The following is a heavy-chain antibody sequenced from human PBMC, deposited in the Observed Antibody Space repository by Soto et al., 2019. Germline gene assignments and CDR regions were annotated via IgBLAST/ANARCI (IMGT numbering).Heavy chain of an antibody. V-gene: IGHV6-1*01. CDR1: GDSVSSNSAA. CDR3: ASLYSSSSFFDY. Sequence: SETLSLTCAISGDSVSSNSAAWNWIRQAPSRGLEWLGRTYYRSKWYNDYAVSVKSRITINPDTSKNQYSLQLNSVTPEDTAVYYCASLYSSSSFFDYWGQGTLVTVSS. D-gene: IGHD6-6*01. CDR2: TYYRSKWYN. J-gene: IGHJ4*02.